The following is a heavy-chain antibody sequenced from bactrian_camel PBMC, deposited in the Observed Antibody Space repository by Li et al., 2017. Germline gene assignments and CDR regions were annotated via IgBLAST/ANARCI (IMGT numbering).Heavy chain of an antibody. CDR1: GYILRRCK. CDR2: IEPDGGT. Sequence: VESGGGSVQAGGSLKLSCAVDGGSGYILRRCKMGWWRRAPGAKRELVSTIEPDGGTTYLEDVKGRFTISQDKAKDAMYLQMNSLKAEDTAAYYCAPRLAINSDYTPPGQGTQVTVSS. V-gene: IGHV3S53*01. D-gene: IGHD4*01. J-gene: IGHJ4*01.